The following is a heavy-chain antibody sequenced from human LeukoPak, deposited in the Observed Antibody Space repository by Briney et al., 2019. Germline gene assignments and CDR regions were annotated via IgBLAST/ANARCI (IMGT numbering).Heavy chain of an antibody. J-gene: IGHJ4*02. CDR3: ARVGTIAAAGTYDY. V-gene: IGHV3-11*05. D-gene: IGHD6-13*01. CDR2: IGSRGSFT. CDR1: GFTLSDYY. Sequence: PGGSLRLSCAASGFTLSDYYMSWIRQAPGKGLGWVSYIGSRGSFTNYADSVKGRFTISRDNTKNSLYLQMNSLRPEDTAVYYCARVGTIAAAGTYDYWGQGTLVAVSS.